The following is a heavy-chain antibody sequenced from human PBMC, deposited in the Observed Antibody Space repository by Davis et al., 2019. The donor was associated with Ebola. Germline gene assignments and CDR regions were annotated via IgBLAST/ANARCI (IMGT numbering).Heavy chain of an antibody. J-gene: IGHJ4*02. CDR2: IRSKANSYAT. CDR1: GFTFSGSA. CDR3: TRASEGSSREV. V-gene: IGHV3-73*01. D-gene: IGHD5-24*01. Sequence: GGSLRLSCAASGFTFSGSAMHWVRQAPGKGLEWVGRIRSKANSYATAYAASVKGRFTISRDDSKNTAYLQMNSLKTEDTAVYYCTRASEGSSREVWGQGTLVTVSS.